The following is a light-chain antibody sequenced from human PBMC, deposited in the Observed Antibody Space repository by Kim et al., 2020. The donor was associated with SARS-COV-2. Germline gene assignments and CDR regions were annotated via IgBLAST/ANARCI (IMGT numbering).Light chain of an antibody. Sequence: DIQMTQSPSTLSASAGDRVTITCRASQSISSWLAWYQQKPGKAPKLLIYKASSLESGVPSRFSGSGSGTEFTLTISSLQPDDFATYHCQQYNSAPWTFGQGTKVEIK. V-gene: IGKV1-5*03. CDR1: QSISSW. CDR3: QQYNSAPWT. J-gene: IGKJ1*01. CDR2: KAS.